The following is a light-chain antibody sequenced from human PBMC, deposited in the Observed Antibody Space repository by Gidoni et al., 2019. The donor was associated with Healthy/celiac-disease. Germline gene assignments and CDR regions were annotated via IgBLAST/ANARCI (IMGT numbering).Light chain of an antibody. CDR2: KAS. Sequence: DIQMTQSPSTLSASVGDRVTITCRASKSISSWLAWDQQKSGKAPKLLIYKASSLESGVPSRFSGSGSGTEFTLTISSLQPDDFATYYCQQYNSYPLTFGGGTKVEIK. V-gene: IGKV1-5*03. CDR3: QQYNSYPLT. CDR1: KSISSW. J-gene: IGKJ4*01.